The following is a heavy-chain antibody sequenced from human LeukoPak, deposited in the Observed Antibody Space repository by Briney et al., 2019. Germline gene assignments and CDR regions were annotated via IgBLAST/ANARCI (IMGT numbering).Heavy chain of an antibody. D-gene: IGHD2-2*01. CDR2: INPNSGDT. Sequence: ASVKVSCKASGYTFTGYHMHWVRQATGQGLEWMGRINPNSGDTNYAQKFQGRVTMTRDTSISTAYMELSRLRSDDTAVYYCARDYCSSTSCLFDYWGQGTLVTVSS. J-gene: IGHJ4*02. CDR1: GYTFTGYH. V-gene: IGHV1-2*06. CDR3: ARDYCSSTSCLFDY.